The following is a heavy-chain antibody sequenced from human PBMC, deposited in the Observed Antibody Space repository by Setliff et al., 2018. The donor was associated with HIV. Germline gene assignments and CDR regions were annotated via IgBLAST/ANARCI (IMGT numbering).Heavy chain of an antibody. D-gene: IGHD3-10*01. V-gene: IGHV1-69*10. CDR3: ARAGGLRMDRGVVSDY. J-gene: IGHJ4*02. CDR2: IVPILGIA. CDR1: GGTFTNSA. Sequence: ASVKVSCKASGGTFTNSAIGWVRQAPGQGLEWMGAIVPILGIANSAQKFQGRVTITTDESTNTAYMELSSLRSEDTAVYYCARAGGLRMDRGVVSDYWGQGTLVTVSS.